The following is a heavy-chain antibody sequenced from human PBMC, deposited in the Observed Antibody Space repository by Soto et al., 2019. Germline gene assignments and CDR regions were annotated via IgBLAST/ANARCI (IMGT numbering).Heavy chain of an antibody. J-gene: IGHJ4*02. CDR3: AAELYLGSDCCHFDI. Sequence: GVPVKVCSKAPGLRYRRSSVQWARQASGKSLEWIVWIIVDSCRTNYLQTIQGRITITRDTSTGTAYMELSGLRSEDTAVYYCAAELYLGSDCCHFDIWGQGTLVTVSS. D-gene: IGHD2-21*02. CDR2: IIVDSCRT. CDR1: GLRYRRSS. V-gene: IGHV1-58*01.